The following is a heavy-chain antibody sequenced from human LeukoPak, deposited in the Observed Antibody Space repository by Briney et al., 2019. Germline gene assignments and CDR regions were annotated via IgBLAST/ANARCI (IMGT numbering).Heavy chain of an antibody. CDR3: ARSGFGELYLGY. CDR1: GGSIGSSSFY. J-gene: IGHJ4*02. D-gene: IGHD3-10*01. V-gene: IGHV4-61*05. CDR2: IYYSGST. Sequence: SETLSLTCTVSGGSIGSSSFYGGWIRQPPGKGLEWIGYIYYSGSTNYNPSLKSRVTISVDTSKNQFSLKLSSVTAADTAVYYCARSGFGELYLGYWGQGTLVTVSS.